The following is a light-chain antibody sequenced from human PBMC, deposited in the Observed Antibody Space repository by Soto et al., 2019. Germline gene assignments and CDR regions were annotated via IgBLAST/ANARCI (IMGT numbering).Light chain of an antibody. V-gene: IGKV1-39*01. Sequence: DIQVTQSPSSLSASVGDRVTITCRASQSISSYLNWYQQKPGKAPKLLIYTASSLQGGVPSRFSGSGSGTNFTLIISSLQPEDFASYYCQQGYSTPRTFGQGTKVEIK. CDR2: TAS. CDR1: QSISSY. J-gene: IGKJ1*01. CDR3: QQGYSTPRT.